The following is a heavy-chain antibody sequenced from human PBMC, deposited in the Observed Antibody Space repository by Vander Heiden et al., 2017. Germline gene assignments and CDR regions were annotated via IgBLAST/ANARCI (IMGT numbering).Heavy chain of an antibody. J-gene: IGHJ4*02. CDR1: AFSPSTSGVG. D-gene: IGHD5-18*01. V-gene: IGHV2-5*01. CDR3: AHRSRPNTAEDY. Sequence: QITLKESGPTLVPPTQTLTLTFTFSAFSPSTSGVGVGGIRQPTGKALEWLAIIYWNDDKRYSPSLKSRLTITKDTSKNQVVLTMTNMDPVDTATYYCAHRSRPNTAEDYWGQGTLVTVSS. CDR2: IYWNDDK.